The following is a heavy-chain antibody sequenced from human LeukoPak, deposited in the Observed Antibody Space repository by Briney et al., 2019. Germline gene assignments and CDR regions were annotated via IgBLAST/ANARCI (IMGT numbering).Heavy chain of an antibody. CDR2: IYSGGST. CDR3: ARGHGYCSSTSCLLAYDY. CDR1: GFTVSSNY. D-gene: IGHD2-2*01. J-gene: IGHJ4*02. Sequence: GGSLRLSCAASGFTVSSNYMSWVRQAPGKGLEWVSVIYSGGSTYYADSVKGRFTISRDNSKNTLYLQMNSLRAEDTAVYYCARGHGYCSSTSCLLAYDYWGQGTLVTVSS. V-gene: IGHV3-53*01.